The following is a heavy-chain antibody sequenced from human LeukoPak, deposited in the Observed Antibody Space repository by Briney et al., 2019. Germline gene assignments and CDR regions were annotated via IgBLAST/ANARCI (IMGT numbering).Heavy chain of an antibody. CDR1: GGSISSSNW. CDR3: ARLTPTTLSLYYYYMDV. CDR2: IFHTGTT. V-gene: IGHV4-4*02. D-gene: IGHD2/OR15-2a*01. Sequence: SGTLSLTCAVSGGSISSSNWWSWVRQPPVKGLEWIGRIFHTGTTDYKTSLKGRVTISVDKSKNQFSLKLTSVTAADTAVYYCARLTPTTLSLYYYYMDVWGKGTTVTVSS. J-gene: IGHJ6*03.